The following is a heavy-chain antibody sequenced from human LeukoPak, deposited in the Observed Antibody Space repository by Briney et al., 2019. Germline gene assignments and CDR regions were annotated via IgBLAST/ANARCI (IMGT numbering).Heavy chain of an antibody. CDR2: IYYSGST. CDR1: GGSISSYY. CDR3: ARRHQSTGYCSGGSCYPPYYYGMDV. D-gene: IGHD2-15*01. J-gene: IGHJ6*02. Sequence: PSETLSLTCTVSGGSISSYYWSWIRQPPGKGLERIGYIYYSGSTNYNPSLKSRVTISVDTSKNQFSLKLSSVTAADTAVYYCARRHQSTGYCSGGSCYPPYYYGMDVWGQGTTVTVSS. V-gene: IGHV4-59*08.